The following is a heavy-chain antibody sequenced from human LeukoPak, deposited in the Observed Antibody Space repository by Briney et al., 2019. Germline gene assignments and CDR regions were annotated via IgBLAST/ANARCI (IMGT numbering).Heavy chain of an antibody. Sequence: SETLSLTCTVSGGSIGSYYWSWIRQPPGKGLEWIGYIYYSGSTNYNPSLKSRVTISVDTSKNQFSLKLSSVTAADTAVYYCARDRDYYDSSGYPRPYNWFDPWGQGTLVTVSS. CDR1: GGSIGSYY. J-gene: IGHJ5*02. D-gene: IGHD3-22*01. V-gene: IGHV4-59*01. CDR3: ARDRDYYDSSGYPRPYNWFDP. CDR2: IYYSGST.